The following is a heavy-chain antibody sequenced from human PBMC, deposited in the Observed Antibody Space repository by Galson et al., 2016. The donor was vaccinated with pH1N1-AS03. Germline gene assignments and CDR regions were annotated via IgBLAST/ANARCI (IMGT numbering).Heavy chain of an antibody. D-gene: IGHD2-15*01. CDR2: LHYSGRS. V-gene: IGHV4-59*08. CDR3: VTGGGWRVDY. CDR1: GDSINRFY. J-gene: IGHJ4*02. Sequence: SLTCTASGDSINRFYWGWIRQTPGKGLEWIGYLHYSGRSTYNPSLQSRVTISVDTSKNQFSLHVNSVTAADTAEYYCVTGGGWRVDYWGQGTPVTVSS.